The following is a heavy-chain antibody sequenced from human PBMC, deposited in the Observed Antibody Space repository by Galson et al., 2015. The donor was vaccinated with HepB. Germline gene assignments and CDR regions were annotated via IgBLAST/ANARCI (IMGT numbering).Heavy chain of an antibody. D-gene: IGHD6-19*01. CDR3: AREDKNVAVAALDS. Sequence: SLRLSCAASEFIFSDYGMHWVRPAPGKGLEWVALIWTDGSNKYYSDSVKGRFTISRDNSQKTLYLQMNSLRAEDTAIYYCAREDKNVAVAALDSWGQGTMVIVSS. J-gene: IGHJ4*02. CDR1: EFIFSDYG. CDR2: IWTDGSNK. V-gene: IGHV3-33*08.